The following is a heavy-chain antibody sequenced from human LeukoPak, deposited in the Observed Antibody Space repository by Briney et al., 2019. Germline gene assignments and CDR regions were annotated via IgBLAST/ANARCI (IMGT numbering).Heavy chain of an antibody. CDR2: INWNGGST. CDR1: GFTFDDYG. Sequence: GGSLRLSCAASGFTFDDYGMSWVRQAPGKGLEWVSGINWNGGSTGYADSVKGRFTISRDNAKNSLYLQMNSLRAEDTALYYCARDKAHRYYYDSSGYYYDAFDIWGQGTKVTVSS. D-gene: IGHD3-22*01. CDR3: ARDKAHRYYYDSSGYYYDAFDI. V-gene: IGHV3-20*04. J-gene: IGHJ3*02.